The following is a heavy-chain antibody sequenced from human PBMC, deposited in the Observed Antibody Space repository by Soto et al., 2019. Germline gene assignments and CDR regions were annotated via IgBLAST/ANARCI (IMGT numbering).Heavy chain of an antibody. CDR3: TTDPYGSGSHRGY. CDR2: IKSKTAGGTT. J-gene: IGHJ4*02. D-gene: IGHD3-10*01. Sequence: GGSLRLSCAASGFTFSNAWMNWVRQAPGKGLEWVGRIKSKTAGGTTDYASPVKGRFSISRDDSENTVYLQMNSLKIEDTAVYYCTTDPYGSGSHRGYWGQGTLVTVSS. V-gene: IGHV3-15*07. CDR1: GFTFSNAW.